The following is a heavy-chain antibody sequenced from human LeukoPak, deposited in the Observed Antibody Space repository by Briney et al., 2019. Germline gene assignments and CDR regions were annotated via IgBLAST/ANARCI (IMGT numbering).Heavy chain of an antibody. CDR1: GFTLGNYG. CDR3: TKDLLPIVVVPAAIFGAFDI. J-gene: IGHJ3*02. CDR2: VSISGENT. D-gene: IGHD2-2*01. V-gene: IGHV3-20*04. Sequence: GGTLRLSCAASGFTLGNYGMTWVRQAPEKGLEWVSSVSISGENTYYADSVKGRFTISRDNAKNSLYLQMNSLRAEDTALYYCTKDLLPIVVVPAAIFGAFDIWGQGTMVTVSS.